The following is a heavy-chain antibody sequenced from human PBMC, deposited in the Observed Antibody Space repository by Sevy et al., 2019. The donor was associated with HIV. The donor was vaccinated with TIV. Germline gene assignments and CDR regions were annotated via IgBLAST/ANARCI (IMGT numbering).Heavy chain of an antibody. CDR3: ARVVEPAGIDPYYYGVDV. CDR1: GYTFTDYY. CDR2: INPKSGGT. V-gene: IGHV1-2*02. J-gene: IGHJ6*02. Sequence: ASVKVSCKASGYTFTDYYIHWVRQAPGQGLDWMGWINPKSGGTNYAQKFHGRVTMTRDTSISTAYMELSRLRSDDTAVYYCARVVEPAGIDPYYYGVDVWGPGATVTVSS. D-gene: IGHD2-2*02.